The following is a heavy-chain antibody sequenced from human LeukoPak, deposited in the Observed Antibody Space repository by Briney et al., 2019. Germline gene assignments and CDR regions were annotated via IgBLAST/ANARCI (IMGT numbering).Heavy chain of an antibody. V-gene: IGHV4-38-2*02. J-gene: IGHJ5*02. D-gene: IGHD4-17*01. CDR3: ARSHGDYSSDALRFDP. Sequence: SETLSLTCTVSGYSISNGYYWGWIRQPPGKGLEWIGSTYHSGNTYYNPSLKSRVTISVDTSKNQFSLKLSSVTAADTAVYYCARSHGDYSSDALRFDPWGQGTLVTVSS. CDR2: TYHSGNT. CDR1: GYSISNGYY.